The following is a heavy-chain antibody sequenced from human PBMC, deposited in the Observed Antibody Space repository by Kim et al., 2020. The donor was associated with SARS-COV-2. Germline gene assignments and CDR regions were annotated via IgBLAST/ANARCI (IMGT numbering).Heavy chain of an antibody. D-gene: IGHD3-3*01. J-gene: IGHJ4*02. CDR3: ARFLLTTYYDFWSGPFDY. Sequence: KSRVTISVDTSKNQFSLKLSSVTAADTAVYYCARFLLTTYYDFWSGPFDYWGQGTLVTVSS. V-gene: IGHV4-30-2*04.